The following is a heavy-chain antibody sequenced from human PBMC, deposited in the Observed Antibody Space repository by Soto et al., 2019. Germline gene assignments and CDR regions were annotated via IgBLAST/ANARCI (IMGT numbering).Heavy chain of an antibody. Sequence: ASDTLSLTCTVSGDSISNNNFYWGWIRQPPGKGLEWIGSIYYSGSTYYNPSLKSRVTISVDTSNNQLSLKLSSVTAADTAVYYCARHYGYYSHYMDVWTKGTTVTVSS. CDR3: ARHYGYYSHYMDV. CDR2: IYYSGST. CDR1: GDSISNNNFY. D-gene: IGHD3-10*01. V-gene: IGHV4-39*01. J-gene: IGHJ6*03.